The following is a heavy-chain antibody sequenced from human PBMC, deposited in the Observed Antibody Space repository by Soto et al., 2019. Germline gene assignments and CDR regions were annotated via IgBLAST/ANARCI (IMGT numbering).Heavy chain of an antibody. CDR3: ARDPSVLRFLEDAFGGFDY. CDR2: ISYDGSNK. D-gene: IGHD3-3*01. Sequence: GGSLRLSCAASGFTFSSYAMHWVRQAPGKGLEWVAVISYDGSNKYYADSVKGRFTISRDNSKNTLYLQMNSLRAEDTAVYYCARDPSVLRFLEDAFGGFDYWGQGTLVTVSS. J-gene: IGHJ4*02. CDR1: GFTFSSYA. V-gene: IGHV3-30-3*01.